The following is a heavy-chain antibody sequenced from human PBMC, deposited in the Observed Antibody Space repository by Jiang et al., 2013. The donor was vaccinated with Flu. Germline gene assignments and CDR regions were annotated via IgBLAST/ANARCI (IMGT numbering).Heavy chain of an antibody. Sequence: QTLSLTCAISGDSVSSNNVAWNWIRQSPARGLEWLGRTYYRSRWYNDYAVSVTSRITVNPDTSKNQFSLQLNSVTPEDTAVYYCARAIYTYGPASFDFWGQGTLVTVSS. J-gene: IGHJ4*02. D-gene: IGHD5-18*01. CDR1: GDSVSSNNVA. CDR2: TYYRSRWYN. V-gene: IGHV6-1*01. CDR3: ARAIYTYGPASFDF.